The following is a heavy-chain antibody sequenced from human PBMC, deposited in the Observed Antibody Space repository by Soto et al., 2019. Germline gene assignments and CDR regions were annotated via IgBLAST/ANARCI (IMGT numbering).Heavy chain of an antibody. V-gene: IGHV3-23*01. J-gene: IGHJ5*02. Sequence: EVQLLESGGDLVQPGGSLRLSCLASGFTFANYPMTWVRQAPGRGQEWVSTISTKSNGWTFYADSVKGRFTISRDDSKNTGSLPMNGLNADDTAVDSCAHEGWVSWGQGTLVTVSS. D-gene: IGHD1-26*01. CDR2: ISTKSNGWT. CDR3: AHEGWVS. CDR1: GFTFANYP.